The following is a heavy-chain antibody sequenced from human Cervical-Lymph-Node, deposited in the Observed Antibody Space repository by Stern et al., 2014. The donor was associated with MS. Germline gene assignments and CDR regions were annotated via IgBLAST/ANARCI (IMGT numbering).Heavy chain of an antibody. D-gene: IGHD1-26*01. J-gene: IGHJ6*02. CDR1: GFNFSDYS. V-gene: IGHV3-11*01. CDR2: ISSSGATI. Sequence: VQLVESGGGLVKPGGSLRLSCEVSGFNFSDYSITWIRQAPGKGLELVSFISSSGATISYADSVKGRFSISTDSTKNSLGLQMNSLRHEDTAVYFCARSGSYTPRDGMDVWGQGTTVTVS. CDR3: ARSGSYTPRDGMDV.